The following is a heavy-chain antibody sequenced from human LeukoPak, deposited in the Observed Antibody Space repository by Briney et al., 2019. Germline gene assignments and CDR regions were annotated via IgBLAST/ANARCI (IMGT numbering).Heavy chain of an antibody. J-gene: IGHJ4*02. D-gene: IGHD6-19*01. CDR3: ARSGEIKPAVAGKGSLTR. V-gene: IGHV3-48*03. CDR2: ISSSGSTI. CDR1: GFTFSSYE. Sequence: GGSLRLSCAASGFTFSSYEMNWVRQAPGKGLEWVSYISSSGSTIYYADSVKGRFTISRDNAKNSLYLQMNSLRAEDTAVYYCARSGEIKPAVAGKGSLTRWGQGTLVTVSS.